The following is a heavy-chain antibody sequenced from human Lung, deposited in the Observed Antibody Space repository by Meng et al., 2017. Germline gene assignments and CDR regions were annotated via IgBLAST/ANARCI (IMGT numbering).Heavy chain of an antibody. CDR1: GFTFGDYP. D-gene: IGHD2-21*02. Sequence: GESLKISCTGSGFTFGDYPMNWFRQAPGKGLEWVSVIRSKTYGGATEYAASVKGRFTISRDDSESIAYLQMNSLKTEDTAVYYCTRASRMVVTAVLNWGQGTMVTGSS. J-gene: IGHJ3*01. V-gene: IGHV3-49*03. CDR3: TRASRMVVTAVLN. CDR2: IRSKTYGGAT.